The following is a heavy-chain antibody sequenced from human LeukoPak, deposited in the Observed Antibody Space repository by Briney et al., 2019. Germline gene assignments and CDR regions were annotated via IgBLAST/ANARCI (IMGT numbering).Heavy chain of an antibody. D-gene: IGHD3-9*01. V-gene: IGHV3-7*01. CDR1: GFTISSYW. Sequence: GGSLRLSCTVSGFTISSYWMSWVRQAPGKGLEWVANIKEDGSEKNYVDSVKGRFTISRDNAKNSLYLQMNSLRAEDTAVYYCARDTYDILTGYYKWAFDIWGQGTMVTVSS. J-gene: IGHJ3*02. CDR2: IKEDGSEK. CDR3: ARDTYDILTGYYKWAFDI.